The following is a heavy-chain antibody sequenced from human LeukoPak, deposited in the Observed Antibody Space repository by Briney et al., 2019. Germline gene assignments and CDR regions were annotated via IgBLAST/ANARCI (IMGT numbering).Heavy chain of an antibody. Sequence: GGSLRLSCGASGFTFSNYAMGWVRQAPGKGLEWVSGITSGGATYYADSVKGRFTISRDTSKNTLYLQVNSLRAEDTAVYYCAKGRSISCSGGTCYPFDFWGQGSLVTVSS. CDR2: ITSGGAT. J-gene: IGHJ4*02. CDR1: GFTFSNYA. V-gene: IGHV3-23*01. D-gene: IGHD2-15*01. CDR3: AKGRSISCSGGTCYPFDF.